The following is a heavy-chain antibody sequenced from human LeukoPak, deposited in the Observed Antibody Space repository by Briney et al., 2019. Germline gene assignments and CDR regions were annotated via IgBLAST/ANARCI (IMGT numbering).Heavy chain of an antibody. CDR3: ARDSFMGAPDAFDI. D-gene: IGHD3-16*02. J-gene: IGHJ3*02. V-gene: IGHV1-18*01. CDR1: GYTFTSYG. CDR2: ISAYNGNT. Sequence: APVKVSCKASGYTFTSYGISRVRQAPGQGLEWMGWISAYNGNTNYAQKLQGRVTMTTDTSTSTAYMELRSLRSDDTAVYYCARDSFMGAPDAFDIWGQGTMVTVSS.